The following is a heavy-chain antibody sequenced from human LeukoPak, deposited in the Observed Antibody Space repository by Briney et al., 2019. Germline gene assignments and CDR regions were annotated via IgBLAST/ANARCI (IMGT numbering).Heavy chain of an antibody. D-gene: IGHD3-9*01. V-gene: IGHV5-51*01. CDR2: IYPGDSDT. CDR1: GYSFTSYW. J-gene: IGHJ4*02. CDR3: ARGGRVRYFDWFFDH. Sequence: GESLKISCKGSGYSFTSYWIGWVRQMPGKGLEWMGIIYPGDSDTRYSPSFQGQVTISADKSISTAYLQWSSLKASDTAMYYCARGGRVRYFDWFFDHWGQGTLVTVSS.